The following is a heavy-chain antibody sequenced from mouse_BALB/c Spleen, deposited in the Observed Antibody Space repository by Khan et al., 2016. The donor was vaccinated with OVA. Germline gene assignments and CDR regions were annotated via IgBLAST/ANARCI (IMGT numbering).Heavy chain of an antibody. Sequence: QVQLQQPGLELVNPGASVKMSCKASGDTFISYYIHWVKQRPGQGLEWIGWIYPGDGRTKYNEKFKGKTTLTADKSSSTADMLLSSLTSEDSAIYFCAISYYGSFWYFDVWGAGTTVTVSS. CDR3: AISYYGSFWYFDV. D-gene: IGHD1-1*01. V-gene: IGHV1S56*01. CDR2: IYPGDGRT. J-gene: IGHJ1*01. CDR1: GDTFISYY.